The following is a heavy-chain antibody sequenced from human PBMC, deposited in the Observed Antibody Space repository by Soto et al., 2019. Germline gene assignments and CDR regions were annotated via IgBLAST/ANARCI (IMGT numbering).Heavy chain of an antibody. CDR1: GFTFSDYA. Sequence: GGSLRLSCAASGFTFSDYAMSWVRQAPGKGLEWVSAISDSGASTYYADSVQGRFTVSRDSSQNTLFLQMNRLRAEDTAVYYCAKDRSCTNGFCFHYYYMDVWGKGTSVTVSS. D-gene: IGHD2-8*01. J-gene: IGHJ6*03. V-gene: IGHV3-23*01. CDR2: ISDSGAST. CDR3: AKDRSCTNGFCFHYYYMDV.